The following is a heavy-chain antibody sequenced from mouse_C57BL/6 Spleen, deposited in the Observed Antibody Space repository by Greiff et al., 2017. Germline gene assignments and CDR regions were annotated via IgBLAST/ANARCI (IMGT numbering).Heavy chain of an antibody. J-gene: IGHJ2*01. Sequence: VQLQQSGPELVKPGASVKISCKASGYAFSSSWMNWVKQRPGKGLEWIGRIYPGDGDTNYNGKFKGKATLTADKSSSTAYMQLSSLTSEDSAVYFCAIRRSNYGGNDYWGQGTTLTVSS. V-gene: IGHV1-82*01. D-gene: IGHD2-5*01. CDR2: IYPGDGDT. CDR1: GYAFSSSW. CDR3: AIRRSNYGGNDY.